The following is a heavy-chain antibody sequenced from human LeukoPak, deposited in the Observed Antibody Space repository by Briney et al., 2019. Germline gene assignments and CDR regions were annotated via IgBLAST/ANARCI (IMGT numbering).Heavy chain of an antibody. D-gene: IGHD1-1*01. CDR3: ARLGNWIDDQGDIGYDY. Sequence: SETLSRNATVYSLSICSSNYYWGGIRQPPGKGLGLIGNIDYSGSTYYNPSLNSRTTISVNTTTYQFPLKLSSVTAAVKASAYCARLGNWIDDQGDIGYDYWGQGTLVTVSS. CDR2: IDYSGST. V-gene: IGHV4-39*06. J-gene: IGHJ4*02. CDR1: SLSICSSNYY.